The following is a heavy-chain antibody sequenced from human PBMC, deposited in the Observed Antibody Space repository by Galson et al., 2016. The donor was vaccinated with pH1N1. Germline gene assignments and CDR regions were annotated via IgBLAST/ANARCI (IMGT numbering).Heavy chain of an antibody. D-gene: IGHD3-3*02. J-gene: IGHJ4*02. CDR3: TRDVPFTSFDY. Sequence: SLRLSCAASGFTFGAHTMNWVRQAPGKGLEWVASIGDAIFYADSVRGRFTISRDNAKSTLYLQMNSLRAEDTSIHYCTRDVPFTSFDYWGQGTLVTVSS. CDR2: IGDAI. V-gene: IGHV3-21*06. CDR1: GFTFGAHT.